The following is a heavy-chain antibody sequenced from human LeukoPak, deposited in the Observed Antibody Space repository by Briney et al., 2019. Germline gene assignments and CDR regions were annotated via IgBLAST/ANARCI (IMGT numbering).Heavy chain of an antibody. V-gene: IGHV4-31*03. J-gene: IGHJ6*02. Sequence: SQTLSLTCTVSGGSISSGGYYWSWIRQHPGNGLEWIGYIYYSGSTYYNPSLKSRVTISVDTSKNQFSLKLSSVTAADTAVYYCARITMDRYYYYYGLDVWGQGTTVTVSS. CDR3: ARITMDRYYYYYGLDV. CDR1: GGSISSGGYY. D-gene: IGHD3-10*01. CDR2: IYYSGST.